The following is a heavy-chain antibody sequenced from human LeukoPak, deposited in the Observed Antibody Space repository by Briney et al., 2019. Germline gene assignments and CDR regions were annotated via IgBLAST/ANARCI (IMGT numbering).Heavy chain of an antibody. CDR1: GFTFGNYW. D-gene: IGHD3-10*01. CDR3: AIDRDAYGPPDY. Sequence: GGSLRLACAAAGFTFGNYWMDWVRQAPGKRLVWVSRINSDGSSTSYADSVKGRFTISRDNAKNSLYLQMDSLRAEDTAIYYCAIDRDAYGPPDYWGQGTLVTVSS. CDR2: INSDGSST. J-gene: IGHJ4*02. V-gene: IGHV3-74*01.